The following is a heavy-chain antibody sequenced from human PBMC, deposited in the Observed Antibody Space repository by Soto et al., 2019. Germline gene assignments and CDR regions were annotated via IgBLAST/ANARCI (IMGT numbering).Heavy chain of an antibody. CDR1: GFTFSSYG. Sequence: GGSLRLSCAASGFTFSSYGMHWVRQAPGKGLEWVAVISYAGSNKYYADSVKGRFTISRDNSKNTLYLQMNSLRAEDTAVYYCARAISLVPGSGWNYYYYGMDVWGQGTTVTVSS. CDR3: ARAISLVPGSGWNYYYYGMDV. CDR2: ISYAGSNK. J-gene: IGHJ6*02. V-gene: IGHV3-30*03. D-gene: IGHD6-19*01.